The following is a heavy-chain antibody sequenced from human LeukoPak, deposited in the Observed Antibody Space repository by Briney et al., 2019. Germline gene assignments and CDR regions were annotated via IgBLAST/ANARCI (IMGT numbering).Heavy chain of an antibody. CDR1: GGSINSYY. D-gene: IGHD4-17*01. CDR3: ARAAYGDYRYYYFYLDV. J-gene: IGHJ6*03. CDR2: IYTSGSS. V-gene: IGHV4-4*07. Sequence: PSETLSLTCTVSGGSINSYYWSWIRQPAGKGLEWIGRIYTSGSSNYNPSLKSRVTMSVDTSKNQSSLRLTSVTAADTAVYYCARAAYGDYRYYYFYLDVWGKGTTVTVSS.